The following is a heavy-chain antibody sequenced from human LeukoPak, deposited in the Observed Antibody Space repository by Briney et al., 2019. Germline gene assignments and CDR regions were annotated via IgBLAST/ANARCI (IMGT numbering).Heavy chain of an antibody. CDR1: KFTFSNYG. CDR2: ISSDGGTK. V-gene: IGHV3-30*18. Sequence: GGSLRLSCTASKFTFSNYGMQWVRQAPGKGLEWVAVISSDGGTKYYADSVKGRFTLSRDNSRNTLDLQMSSLGPEDTAVYYCAKEYDSGGYGAYFDYWGQGTLVTVSS. J-gene: IGHJ4*02. D-gene: IGHD3-10*01. CDR3: AKEYDSGGYGAYFDY.